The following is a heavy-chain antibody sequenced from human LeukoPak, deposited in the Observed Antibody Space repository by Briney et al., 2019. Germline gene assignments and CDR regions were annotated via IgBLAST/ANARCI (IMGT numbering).Heavy chain of an antibody. J-gene: IGHJ6*03. CDR3: ARVPTYGGSPYYMDV. CDR1: GYSISSGYY. CDR2: IHYSGIT. V-gene: IGHV4-38-2*01. Sequence: TSETLSLTCAVSGYSISSGYYWGWVRQPPGKGLEWIGSIHYSGITYYNPSLKSRVTISEDTSKNQFSLKVTSVTAADTAVYYCARVPTYGGSPYYMDVWGKGTTVSVS. D-gene: IGHD4-23*01.